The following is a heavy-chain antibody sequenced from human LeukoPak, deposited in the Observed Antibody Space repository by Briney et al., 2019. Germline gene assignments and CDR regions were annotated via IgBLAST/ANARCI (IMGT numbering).Heavy chain of an antibody. CDR1: GGSISSYY. D-gene: IGHD4-23*01. V-gene: IGHV4-59*08. CDR3: ASGGFLGGNFWGYYVDY. J-gene: IGHJ4*02. CDR2: IYYSGST. Sequence: SETLSLTCTVSGGSISSYYWSWIRQPPGKGLEWIGYIYYSGSTNYNPSLKSRVTISADTSKDQFSLNLNSLTAADTAVYYCASGGFLGGNFWGYYVDYWGQGTLVTVSS.